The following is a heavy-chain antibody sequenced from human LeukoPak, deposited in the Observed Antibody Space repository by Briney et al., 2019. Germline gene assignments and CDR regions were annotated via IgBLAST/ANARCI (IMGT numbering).Heavy chain of an antibody. Sequence: GGSLRVSCAASGFTFSSYWMSWVRQAPGKGLEWVANIKQDGSEKYYVDSVKGRFTISRDNAKNSLYLQMNSLRAEDTAVYYCARGANYGVPYYYYYMDVWGKGTTVTVSS. D-gene: IGHD1-7*01. J-gene: IGHJ6*03. CDR2: IKQDGSEK. CDR3: ARGANYGVPYYYYYMDV. CDR1: GFTFSSYW. V-gene: IGHV3-7*04.